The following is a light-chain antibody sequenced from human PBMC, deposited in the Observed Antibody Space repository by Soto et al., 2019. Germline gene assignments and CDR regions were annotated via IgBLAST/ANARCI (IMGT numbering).Light chain of an antibody. V-gene: IGLV2-8*01. CDR1: SSDVGGYNY. J-gene: IGLJ3*02. CDR3: SSYAGSNNLGV. CDR2: EVS. Sequence: QSALTQPPSASGSRGQSVTISCTGTSSDVGGYNYVSWYQQHPGKAPKLMIYEVSKRPSGVPDRFSGSKSGNTASLTVSGLQPEDEADYYCSSYAGSNNLGVFGGGTKVTV.